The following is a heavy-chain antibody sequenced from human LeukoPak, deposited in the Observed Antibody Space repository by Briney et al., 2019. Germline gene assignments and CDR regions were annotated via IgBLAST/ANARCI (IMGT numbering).Heavy chain of an antibody. V-gene: IGHV4-39*07. CDR3: ARVELIVALPTSFDP. CDR2: IYFNGNI. CDR1: GGSIRSNNHY. Sequence: SETLSLTCAVSGGSIRSNNHYWGWIRQPPGKGLEWIGNIYFNGNIAYNPSLQSRVTISVDTSKNQFSLRLNSVTSADTAMYYCARVELIVALPTSFDPWGQETLVTVSS. D-gene: IGHD5-12*01. J-gene: IGHJ5*02.